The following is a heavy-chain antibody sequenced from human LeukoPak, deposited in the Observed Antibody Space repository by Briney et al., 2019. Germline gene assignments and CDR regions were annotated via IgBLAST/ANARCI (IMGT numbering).Heavy chain of an antibody. V-gene: IGHV4-31*03. CDR3: ARVPPIAAAADY. Sequence: SETLSLTCTVSGGSISSGGYYWSWIRQHPGKGLEWIGYIYYSGSTYYNPSLKSRVTISVDTSKNQFSLKLSSVTAADTAVYYCARVPPIAAAADYWGQGTLVTVSS. J-gene: IGHJ4*02. D-gene: IGHD6-13*01. CDR1: GGSISSGGYY. CDR2: IYYSGST.